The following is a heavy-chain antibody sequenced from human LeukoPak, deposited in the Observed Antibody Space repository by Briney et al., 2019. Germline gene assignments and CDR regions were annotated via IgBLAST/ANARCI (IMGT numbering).Heavy chain of an antibody. J-gene: IGHJ4*02. Sequence: SETLSLTCTVSGGSISSSSYYWGWIRQPPGKGLEWIGSIYYSGSTYYNPSLKSRVIISVDTSKNHFSLKLSSVTAADTAVYFCATLLSSSYYFDYWGQGTLVTVSS. CDR1: GGSISSSSYY. CDR2: IYYSGST. D-gene: IGHD3-10*02. CDR3: ATLLSSSYYFDY. V-gene: IGHV4-39*02.